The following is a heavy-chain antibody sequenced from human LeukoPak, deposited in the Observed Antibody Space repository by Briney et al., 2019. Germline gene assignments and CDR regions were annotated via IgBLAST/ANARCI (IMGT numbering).Heavy chain of an antibody. CDR2: IYYIGST. J-gene: IGHJ6*03. CDR3: ARTNYYDSSGYRYYYYYYYMDV. V-gene: IGHV4-59*11. CDR1: GGSISSHY. Sequence: SETLSLTCTVPGGSISSHYWSWVRQHPGKGLGSRGYIYYIGSTNYKPSLKSRVTISVDTAKNQFSLKLSSVTAADTAVYYCARTNYYDSSGYRYYYYYYYMDVWGKGTPVTVSS. D-gene: IGHD3-22*01.